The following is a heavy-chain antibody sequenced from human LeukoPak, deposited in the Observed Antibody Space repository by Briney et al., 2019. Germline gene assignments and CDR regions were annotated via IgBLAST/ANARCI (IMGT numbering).Heavy chain of an antibody. Sequence: GGSLRLSCTASGFTFSNAWMTWVRQAPGKGLVWVSRINSDGTSTSYADSVKGRFTISRDNAKNTLYLQMNSLRDEDTAVYYCARDRNWNDAFDIWGQGTMVTVSS. CDR2: INSDGTST. CDR3: ARDRNWNDAFDI. J-gene: IGHJ3*02. V-gene: IGHV3-74*01. D-gene: IGHD1-1*01. CDR1: GFTFSNAW.